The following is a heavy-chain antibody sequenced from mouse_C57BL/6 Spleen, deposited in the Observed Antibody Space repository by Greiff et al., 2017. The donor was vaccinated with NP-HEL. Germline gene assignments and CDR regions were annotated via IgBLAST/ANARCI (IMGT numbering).Heavy chain of an antibody. V-gene: IGHV1-18*01. D-gene: IGHD1-1*01. CDR3: ARIYGSSPYYFDD. Sequence: VQLQQSGPELVKPGASVKIPCKASGYTFTDYNMDWVKQSHGKSLEWIGDINPNNGGTIYNQKFKGKATLTVDKSSSTAYMELRSLTSEDTAVYYCARIYGSSPYYFDDWGQGTTLTVSS. CDR1: GYTFTDYN. CDR2: INPNNGGT. J-gene: IGHJ2*01.